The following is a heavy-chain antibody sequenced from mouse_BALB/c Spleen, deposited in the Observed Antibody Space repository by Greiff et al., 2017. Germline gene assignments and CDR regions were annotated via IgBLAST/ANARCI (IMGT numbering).Heavy chain of an antibody. D-gene: IGHD1-2*01. CDR3: VRDYYGYGLDY. CDR2: IRSKSNNYAT. CDR1: GFTFNTYA. V-gene: IGHV10-1*02. Sequence: EVKLMESGGGLVQPKGSLKLSCAASGFTFNTYAMNWVRQAPGKGLEWVARIRSKSNNYATYYADSVKDRFTISRDDSQSMLYLQMNNLKTEDTAMYYCVRDYYGYGLDYWGQGTTLTVSS. J-gene: IGHJ2*01.